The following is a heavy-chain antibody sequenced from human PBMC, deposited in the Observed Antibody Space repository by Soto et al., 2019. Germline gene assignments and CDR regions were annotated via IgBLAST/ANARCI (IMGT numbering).Heavy chain of an antibody. D-gene: IGHD4-17*01. CDR3: AKYYGDYGRYYYYYGMGV. J-gene: IGHJ6*02. CDR1: GFTFSSYA. CDR2: ISGSGGGT. Sequence: GGSLRLSCAASGFTFSSYAMSWVRQAPGKGLEWVSAISGSGGGTYYADSVKGRFTISRDNSKNTLYLQMNSLRAEDTAVYYCAKYYGDYGRYYYYYGMGVWGQGTTVTVSS. V-gene: IGHV3-23*01.